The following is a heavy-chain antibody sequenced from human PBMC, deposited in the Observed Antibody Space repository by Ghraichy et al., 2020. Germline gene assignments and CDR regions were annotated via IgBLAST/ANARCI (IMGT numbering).Heavy chain of an antibody. V-gene: IGHV4-61*05. CDR1: GGSTNTNSYY. J-gene: IGHJ6*02. Sequence: SETLSLTCTVSGGSTNTNSYYWAWIRQPPGKGLEYIAYIYYRGDTNYNPSLKSRVTISLDTSKNQFSLKLTSVTAADTAVYYCATSLAAGPRTGLDVWGQGTTVTVSS. CDR3: ATSLAAGPRTGLDV. D-gene: IGHD2-15*01. CDR2: IYYRGDT.